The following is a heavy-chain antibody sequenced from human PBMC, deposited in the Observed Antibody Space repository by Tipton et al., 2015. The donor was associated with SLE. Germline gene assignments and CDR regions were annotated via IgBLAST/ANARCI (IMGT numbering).Heavy chain of an antibody. D-gene: IGHD3-22*01. CDR2: IYYSGST. V-gene: IGHV4-39*01. J-gene: IGHJ4*02. Sequence: TLSLTCTVSGGSISSSSYYWGWIRQPPGKGLEWIGSIYYSGSTYYNPSLKSRATISVDTSKNQFSLKLSSVTAADTAVYYCARSSYDSSGYYYYFDSWGQGTLVTVSS. CDR3: ARSSYDSSGYYYYFDS. CDR1: GGSISSSSYY.